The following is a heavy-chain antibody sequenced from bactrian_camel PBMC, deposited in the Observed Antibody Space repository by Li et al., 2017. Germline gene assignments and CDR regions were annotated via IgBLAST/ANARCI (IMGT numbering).Heavy chain of an antibody. CDR3: VVGGISYPDSNY. CDR2: IHSGGRDI. V-gene: IGHV3S54*01. CDR1: RFNYNC. J-gene: IGHJ4*01. D-gene: IGHD6*01. Sequence: HVQLVESGGGSVQAGESLRLSCRASRFNYNCMGWFRQAPGKEREGVAVIHSGGRDIYYLDSVKGRFTISRDNAKNTLYLQMNRLKPEDTAVYLCVVGGISYPDSNYWGQGTQVTVS.